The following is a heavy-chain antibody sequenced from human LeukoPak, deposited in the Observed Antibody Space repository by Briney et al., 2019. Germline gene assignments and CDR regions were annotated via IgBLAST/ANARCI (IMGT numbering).Heavy chain of an antibody. D-gene: IGHD6-6*01. Sequence: ASVKVSCKASGYTFTSYDINWVRQATGQGLEWMGWMNPNSGNTGYAQKFQGRVTMTRNTSISTAYMELSSLRSEDTAVYYCARGQRYSSSSRPGFDPWGQGTLVTVSS. CDR2: MNPNSGNT. J-gene: IGHJ5*02. V-gene: IGHV1-8*01. CDR1: GYTFTSYD. CDR3: ARGQRYSSSSRPGFDP.